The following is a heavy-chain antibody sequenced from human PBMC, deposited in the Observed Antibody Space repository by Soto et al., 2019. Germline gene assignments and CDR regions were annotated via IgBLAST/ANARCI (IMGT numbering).Heavy chain of an antibody. J-gene: IGHJ5*02. CDR1: GGTFSSYA. D-gene: IGHD2-15*01. Sequence: ASVKVSCKVSGGTFSSYAISWVRQAPGQGLEWMGGIIPIFGTANYAQKFQGRVTITADKSTSTAYMELSSLRSEDTAVYYCARDVVVVAASLNWFGPWGQGTLFTVSS. V-gene: IGHV1-69*06. CDR2: IIPIFGTA. CDR3: ARDVVVVAASLNWFGP.